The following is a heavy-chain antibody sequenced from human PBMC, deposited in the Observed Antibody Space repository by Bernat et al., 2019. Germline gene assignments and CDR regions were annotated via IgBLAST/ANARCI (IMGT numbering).Heavy chain of an antibody. CDR2: INPNSGGT. CDR1: GYTFTGYY. Sequence: QVQLVQSGAEVKKPGASVKVSCKASGYTFTGYYMHWVRQAPGQGLEWMGWINPNSGGTNYAQKFQGRVTMTRDTSISTAYMGLSRLRSDDTAVYYCARESEMATTVGWFDPWGQGTLVTVSS. V-gene: IGHV1-2*02. D-gene: IGHD5-24*01. J-gene: IGHJ5*02. CDR3: ARESEMATTVGWFDP.